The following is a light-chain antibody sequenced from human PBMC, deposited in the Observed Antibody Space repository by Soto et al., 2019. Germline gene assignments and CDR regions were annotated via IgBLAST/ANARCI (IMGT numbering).Light chain of an antibody. CDR1: QSVSSS. Sequence: EIVLTQSPATLSLSPGNRATLSCRASQSVSSSLAWYQHQPGQAPRLLIYDASNRATGIPARFSGSGSGTHFTLSISSLEPEDVAVYYCQHRSNWPSVTFGGGTKLEIK. CDR2: DAS. CDR3: QHRSNWPSVT. V-gene: IGKV3-11*01. J-gene: IGKJ4*01.